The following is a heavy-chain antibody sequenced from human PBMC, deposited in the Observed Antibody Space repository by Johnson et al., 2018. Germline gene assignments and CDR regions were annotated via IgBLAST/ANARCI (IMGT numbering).Heavy chain of an antibody. V-gene: IGHV3-23*01. Sequence: EVQLLESGGDLVHPGGSLRLSCAASGFTFGNFAMSWVRQAPGKGLEWVSSIHGGGGGAYYSDSVKGRFTISRDNSKNTLYLQMNSRRAEDTAVYYCVREGISETGGAFDIWGQGTMVTVSS. CDR1: GFTFGNFA. CDR2: IHGGGGGA. D-gene: IGHD1-7*01. J-gene: IGHJ3*02. CDR3: VREGISETGGAFDI.